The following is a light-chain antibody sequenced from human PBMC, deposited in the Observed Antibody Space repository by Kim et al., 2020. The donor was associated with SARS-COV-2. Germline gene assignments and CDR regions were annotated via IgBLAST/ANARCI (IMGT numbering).Light chain of an antibody. CDR2: KTS. V-gene: IGKV1-5*03. CDR3: QQYNNFPIT. CDR1: QSFSSW. Sequence: GDRVTITCRASQSFSSWLAWYQQKPGKVPKLLIYKTSILESGVPSRFSGSESGTEFTLTISSLQPDDFATYYCQQYNNFPITFGQGTRLEIK. J-gene: IGKJ5*01.